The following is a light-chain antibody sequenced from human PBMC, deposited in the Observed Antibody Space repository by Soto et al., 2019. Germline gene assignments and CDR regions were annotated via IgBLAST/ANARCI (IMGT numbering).Light chain of an antibody. J-gene: IGLJ2*01. Sequence: QAVVTQPPSVSGAPGQRLTISCTGSSSNIGAGYDVHWYQQLPGTAPKLLIYGNSNRPSGVPDRFSGSKSGTSASLAITGLQAEDEADYYCQSYDSSLSLVVFGGGTKVTVL. CDR1: SSNIGAGYD. CDR3: QSYDSSLSLVV. CDR2: GNS. V-gene: IGLV1-40*01.